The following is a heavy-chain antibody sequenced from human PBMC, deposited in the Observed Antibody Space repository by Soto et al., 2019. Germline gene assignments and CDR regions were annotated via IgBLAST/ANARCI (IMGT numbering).Heavy chain of an antibody. D-gene: IGHD3-22*01. J-gene: IGHJ4*02. CDR3: ARDLGRVVVMPPDY. CDR1: GYTFTSYG. V-gene: IGHV1-18*01. Sequence: VSVKVSCKASGYTFTSYGISWVRQAPGQGLEWMGWISAYNGNTNYAQKLQGRVTMTTDTSTSTAYMELRSLRSDDTAVYYCARDLGRVVVMPPDYWGQGTLVTVSS. CDR2: ISAYNGNT.